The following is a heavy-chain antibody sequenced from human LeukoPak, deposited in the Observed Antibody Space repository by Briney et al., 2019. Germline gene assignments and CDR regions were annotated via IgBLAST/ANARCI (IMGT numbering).Heavy chain of an antibody. D-gene: IGHD3-22*01. V-gene: IGHV3-48*02. CDR3: ARSDGTYYYDSSSYSPFDY. Sequence: GGSLRLSCAASGFTFSSYSMNWVRQAPGKGLEWVSYISSSSSTIYYADSVKGRFTISRDNAKNSLYLQMNSLRDEDTAVYYCARSDGTYYYDSSSYSPFDYWGQGTLVTVSS. J-gene: IGHJ4*02. CDR1: GFTFSSYS. CDR2: ISSSSSTI.